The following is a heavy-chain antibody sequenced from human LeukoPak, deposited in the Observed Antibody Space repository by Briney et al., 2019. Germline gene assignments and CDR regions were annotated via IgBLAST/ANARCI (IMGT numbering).Heavy chain of an antibody. D-gene: IGHD3-3*01. Sequence: ASVKVSCKASGGTFSSYAISWVRQATGQGLEWMGWMNPNSGNTGYAQKFQGRVTITRNTSISTAYMELSSLRSEDTAVYYCARGPLWSGYSFNWFDPWGQGTLVTVSS. CDR3: ARGPLWSGYSFNWFDP. CDR1: GGTFSSYA. CDR2: MNPNSGNT. V-gene: IGHV1-8*03. J-gene: IGHJ5*02.